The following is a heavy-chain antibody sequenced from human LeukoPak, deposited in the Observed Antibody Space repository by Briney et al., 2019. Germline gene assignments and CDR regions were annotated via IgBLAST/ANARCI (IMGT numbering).Heavy chain of an antibody. Sequence: GGSLRLSCAASGFTFDDYAMHWVRQAPGKGREWVSLISGDGGGTYYADNVKRRFTISRDNSQNSLHLKMNSLRAAATALYYCAKDMAGYYYASGNIDYWGQGTLVTVSS. CDR1: GFTFDDYA. CDR3: AKDMAGYYYASGNIDY. D-gene: IGHD3-10*01. V-gene: IGHV3-43D*03. CDR2: ISGDGGGT. J-gene: IGHJ4*02.